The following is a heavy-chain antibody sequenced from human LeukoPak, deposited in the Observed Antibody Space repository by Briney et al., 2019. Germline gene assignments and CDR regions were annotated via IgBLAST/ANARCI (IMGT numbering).Heavy chain of an antibody. Sequence: ASVKVSCKASEYTFTGYYMHWVRQAPGQGLEWMGIINPSGGSTSYAQKFQGRVTMTRATSTSTVYMELSSLRSEDTAVYYCARDRVVVVPGYFDYWGQGTLVTVSS. CDR3: ARDRVVVVPGYFDY. J-gene: IGHJ4*02. CDR2: INPSGGST. D-gene: IGHD2-2*01. CDR1: EYTFTGYY. V-gene: IGHV1-46*01.